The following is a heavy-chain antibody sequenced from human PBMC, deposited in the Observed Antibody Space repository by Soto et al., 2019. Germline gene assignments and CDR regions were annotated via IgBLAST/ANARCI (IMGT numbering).Heavy chain of an antibody. V-gene: IGHV3-30-3*01. CDR3: AKVMVKNWFDP. Sequence: GGSLRLSCAASGFTFSIYAMNWVRQAPGKGLEWVAFISFDGSKTYYADSVKGRFTISRDNSRNTVYLQMNSLRAEDTAVYYCAKVMVKNWFDPWGQGTLVTVSS. J-gene: IGHJ5*02. D-gene: IGHD5-18*01. CDR1: GFTFSIYA. CDR2: ISFDGSKT.